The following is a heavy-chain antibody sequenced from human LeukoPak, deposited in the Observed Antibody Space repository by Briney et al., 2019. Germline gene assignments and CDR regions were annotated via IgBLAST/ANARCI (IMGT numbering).Heavy chain of an antibody. D-gene: IGHD3-16*01. CDR2: IYYSGST. CDR3: ARGPSSFGGVMVAPYYYGMDV. V-gene: IGHV4-31*03. J-gene: IGHJ6*02. Sequence: PSQTLSLTCTVSGGSISSGGYYWSWIRQHPGKGLEWIGYIYYSGSTYYNPSLKSRVTISVDTSKNQFSLKLSSVTAADTAVYYCARGPSSFGGVMVAPYYYGMDVWGQGTTVTVSS. CDR1: GGSISSGGYY.